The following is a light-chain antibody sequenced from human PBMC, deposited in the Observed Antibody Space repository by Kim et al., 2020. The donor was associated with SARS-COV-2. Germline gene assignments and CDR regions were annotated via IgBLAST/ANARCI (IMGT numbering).Light chain of an antibody. CDR1: QSVSSN. CDR2: GAS. Sequence: VSPGERATLSCRASQSVSSNLAWYQQKPGQAPRLLMYGASTRATGIPARFSGSGSGTEFTLTISSLQSEDLAVYYCQQYNNWLWTFGQGTKVDIQ. J-gene: IGKJ1*01. CDR3: QQYNNWLWT. V-gene: IGKV3-15*01.